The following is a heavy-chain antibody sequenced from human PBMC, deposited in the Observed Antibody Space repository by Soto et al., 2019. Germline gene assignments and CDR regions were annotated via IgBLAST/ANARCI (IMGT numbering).Heavy chain of an antibody. Sequence: VGSLRLSCVGSGFRISNYFMSWVRQAPGKGLEWVANIKEDGSEKYYVESVKGRFTISRDNAKNSLYLQVNSLRDEDTAVYYCARPRFRGMDVWGQGTTVTVSS. CDR3: ARPRFRGMDV. CDR1: GFRISNYF. CDR2: IKEDGSEK. J-gene: IGHJ6*02. D-gene: IGHD3-10*01. V-gene: IGHV3-7*03.